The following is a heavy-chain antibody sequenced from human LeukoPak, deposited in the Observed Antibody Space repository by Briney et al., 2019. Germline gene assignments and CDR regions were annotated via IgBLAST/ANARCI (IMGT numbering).Heavy chain of an antibody. CDR2: IYYSGST. D-gene: IGHD4-23*01. CDR3: ARDSLGGSDY. V-gene: IGHV4-59*01. CDR1: GGSISSYY. Sequence: PSETLSLTCTVSGGSISSYYWSWIRQPPGKGLEWIGHIYYSGSTNYNPSLKSRVTISVDTSKNQFSLKLSSVTAADTAVYYCARDSLGGSDYWGQGTLVTVSS. J-gene: IGHJ4*02.